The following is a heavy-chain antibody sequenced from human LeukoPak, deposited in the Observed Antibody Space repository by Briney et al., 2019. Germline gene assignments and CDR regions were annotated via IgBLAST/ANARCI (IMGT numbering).Heavy chain of an antibody. J-gene: IGHJ4*02. D-gene: IGHD5-24*01. CDR3: ARTVGDGYNYWYFDY. CDR1: GYTFTSYG. CDR2: ISAYNDNT. Sequence: ASVKVSCKASGYTFTSYGISWVRQAPGQGLEWMGWISAYNDNTNYAQKLQGRVTMTTDTSTSTAYMELRSLRSDDTAVYYCARTVGDGYNYWYFDYWGQGTLVTVSS. V-gene: IGHV1-18*01.